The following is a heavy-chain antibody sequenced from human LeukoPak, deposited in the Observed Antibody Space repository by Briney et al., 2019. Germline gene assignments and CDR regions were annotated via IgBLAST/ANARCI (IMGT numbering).Heavy chain of an antibody. Sequence: SETLSLTCNVSGGSFSGGSYYWSWIRQPPGKGLEWIGYIYYSGSTNYNPSLKSRVTISVDTSKNQFSLKLSSVTAADTAVYYCASLGNCGGDCSSGGVWGQGTLVTVSS. CDR1: GGSFSGGSYY. CDR2: IYYSGST. CDR3: ASLGNCGGDCSSGGV. V-gene: IGHV4-61*01. D-gene: IGHD2-21*02. J-gene: IGHJ4*02.